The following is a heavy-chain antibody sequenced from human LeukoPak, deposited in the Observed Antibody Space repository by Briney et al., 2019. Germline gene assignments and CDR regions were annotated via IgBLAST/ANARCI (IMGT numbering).Heavy chain of an antibody. CDR3: AKDRGVAGPRRCSGMDV. V-gene: IGHV3-9*01. Sequence: GGSLRLSCAASGFTFDDYAMHWVRQAPGKGLEWVSGISWNSGSIGYADSVKGRFTISRDNAKNSLYLQMNSLRAEDTALYYCAKDRGVAGPRRCSGMDVWGQGTTVTVSS. CDR1: GFTFDDYA. D-gene: IGHD3-3*01. J-gene: IGHJ6*02. CDR2: ISWNSGSI.